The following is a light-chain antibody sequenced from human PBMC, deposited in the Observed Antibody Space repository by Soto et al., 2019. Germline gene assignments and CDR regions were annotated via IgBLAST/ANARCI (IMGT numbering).Light chain of an antibody. CDR2: HVS. CDR3: CSYTRSSTRV. V-gene: IGLV2-14*01. J-gene: IGLJ1*01. Sequence: QSVLTQPASVSGSPGQSITISCTGTSSDAGAYNFVSWYQLHPGKAPKLIIYHVSHRPSGVSNRFSGSNSGNTASLTISGLQAEDEADYYCCSYTRSSTRVFGTGTKVTVL. CDR1: SSDAGAYNF.